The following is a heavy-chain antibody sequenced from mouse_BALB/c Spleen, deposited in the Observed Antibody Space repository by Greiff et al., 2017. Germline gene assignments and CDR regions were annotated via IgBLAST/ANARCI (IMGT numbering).Heavy chain of an antibody. CDR3: AREDSTMITTY. Sequence: VQLQQSGAELAKPGASVKMSCKASGYTFTSYWMHWVKQRPGQGLEWIGYINPSTGYTEYNQKFKDKATLTADKSSSTAYMQLSSLTSEDSAVYYCAREDSTMITTYWGQGTTLTVSS. CDR2: INPSTGYT. D-gene: IGHD2-4*01. CDR1: GYTFTSYW. V-gene: IGHV1-7*01. J-gene: IGHJ2*01.